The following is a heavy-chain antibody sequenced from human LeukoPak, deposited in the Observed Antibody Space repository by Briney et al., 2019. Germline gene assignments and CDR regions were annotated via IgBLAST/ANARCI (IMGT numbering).Heavy chain of an antibody. V-gene: IGHV3-23*01. CDR1: GFTFSSYA. D-gene: IGHD6-13*01. CDR3: AKDGPGRVAAAGSRHFRAIGY. CDR2: ISGSGGST. Sequence: PGGSLRLSCAASGFTFSSYAMSWVRQAPGKGLEWVSTISGSGGSTYYADSVKGRFTVSRDNSKNTLYLQMNSLRAEDTAVYYCAKDGPGRVAAAGSRHFRAIGYWGQGTLVTVSS. J-gene: IGHJ4*02.